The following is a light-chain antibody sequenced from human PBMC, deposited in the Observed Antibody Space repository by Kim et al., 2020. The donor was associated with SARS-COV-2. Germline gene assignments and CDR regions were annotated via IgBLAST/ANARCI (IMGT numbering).Light chain of an antibody. V-gene: IGKV3-20*01. CDR2: GAS. CDR3: QQYGTSPLT. Sequence: EIVLTQSPGTLSLPPGERATLSCRASQSVSSNYLAWYQQKPGQAPRLLIYGASSRAAGIPDRFSGSGSGTDFTLTISRLEPEDFAVYYCQQYGTSPLTFGGGTKVDIK. CDR1: QSVSSNY. J-gene: IGKJ4*01.